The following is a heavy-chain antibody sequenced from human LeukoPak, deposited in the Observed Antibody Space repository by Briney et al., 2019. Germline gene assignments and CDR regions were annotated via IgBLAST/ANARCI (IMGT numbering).Heavy chain of an antibody. CDR3: AKEGGATTFGY. J-gene: IGHJ4*02. CDR1: GFTFSSYA. D-gene: IGHD1-26*01. CDR2: ISGSGGST. V-gene: IGHV3-23*01. Sequence: GGSLRLSCAASGFTFSSYAMSWVRQAPGKGLEWFSAISGSGGSTYYADSVKGQFTISRDNSKNTLYLQMNSLRAEDTAVYYCAKEGGATTFGYWSQGTLVTVSS.